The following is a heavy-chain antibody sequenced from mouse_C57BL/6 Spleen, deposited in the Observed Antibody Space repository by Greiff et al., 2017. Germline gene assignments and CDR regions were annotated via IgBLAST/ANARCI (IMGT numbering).Heavy chain of an antibody. CDR1: GYTFTSYW. CDR3: AREESLYLLNY. J-gene: IGHJ4*01. V-gene: IGHV1-59*01. Sequence: QVQLQQPGAELVRPGTSVKLSCKASGYTFTSYWMHWVKQRPGQGLEWIGVIDPSDSYTNYNQKFKGKATLTVDTSSSTAYMQHSSLTSGDSAVYYCAREESLYLLNYWGQGTSVTVPS. CDR2: IDPSDSYT. D-gene: IGHD6-2*01.